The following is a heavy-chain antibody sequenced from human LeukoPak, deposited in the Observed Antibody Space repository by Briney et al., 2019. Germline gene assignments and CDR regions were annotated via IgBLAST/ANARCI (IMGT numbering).Heavy chain of an antibody. CDR2: ISGSGGST. CDR3: AKDQTRPDYFDY. CDR1: GFPFSSYA. J-gene: IGHJ4*02. Sequence: GGSLRLSCAASGFPFSSYAMSWVRQAPGKGLEWVSSISGSGGSTYYADSVKGWFTVSRDNSKNTLYLQMNSLRGEDTAVYYCAKDQTRPDYFDYWGQGTLVTVSS. V-gene: IGHV3-23*01.